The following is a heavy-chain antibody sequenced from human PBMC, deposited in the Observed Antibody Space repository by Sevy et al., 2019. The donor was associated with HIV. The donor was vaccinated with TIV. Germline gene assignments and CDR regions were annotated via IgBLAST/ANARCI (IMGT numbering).Heavy chain of an antibody. Sequence: GGSLRLSCAASGFTFSDYYMTWIRQAPGKGLEWVSYISNSGTTIYYADSVKGRFTISRDNAKNSLYLQMNSLRAEDTAVYYCARSESSTMTKDYWGQGTLVTVS. CDR3: ARSESSTMTKDY. V-gene: IGHV3-11*01. J-gene: IGHJ4*02. D-gene: IGHD3-22*01. CDR2: ISNSGTTI. CDR1: GFTFSDYY.